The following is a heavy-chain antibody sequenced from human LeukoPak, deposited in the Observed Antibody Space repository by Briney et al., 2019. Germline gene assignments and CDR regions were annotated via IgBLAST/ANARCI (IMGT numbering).Heavy chain of an antibody. J-gene: IGHJ4*02. D-gene: IGHD5-18*01. CDR3: ARVRGHGYGYVDY. V-gene: IGHV3-9*01. Sequence: PGRSLRLSCAASGFTFDDYAMHWVRQAPGKGLEWVSGISWNSGSIGYADSVKGRFTISRDNAKNSLYLQMNSLRAEDTAMYYCARVRGHGYGYVDYWGQGTLVTVSP. CDR2: ISWNSGSI. CDR1: GFTFDDYA.